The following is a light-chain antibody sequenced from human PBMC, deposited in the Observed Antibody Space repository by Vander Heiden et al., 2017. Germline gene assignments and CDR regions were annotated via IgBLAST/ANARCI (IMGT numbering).Light chain of an antibody. CDR2: ENN. CDR3: GTWDSSLRGV. V-gene: IGLV1-51*02. Sequence: QSVFTQPPSVSAAPGKKVTISCSGSSTNIGNNYVSWYQQLPGTAPKLLIYENNKRPSGIPDRFSGSKSGTSATLGITGLQTGDEADYYCGTWDSSLRGVFGTGTKVTVL. CDR1: STNIGNNY. J-gene: IGLJ1*01.